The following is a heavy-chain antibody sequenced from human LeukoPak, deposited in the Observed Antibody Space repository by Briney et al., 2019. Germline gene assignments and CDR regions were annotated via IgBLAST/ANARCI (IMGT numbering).Heavy chain of an antibody. CDR1: GGSISSSDYY. CDR3: ARALGYCSGGSCTRGYNWFDP. J-gene: IGHJ5*02. D-gene: IGHD2-15*01. CDR2: IYYGGST. V-gene: IGHV4-39*01. Sequence: SETLSLTCTVSGGSISSSDYYWGWIRQPPGKGLEWIGSIYYGGSTYYNPSLKSRVTVSVDTSMNQFSLKLSFVTTADTAVYYCARALGYCSGGSCTRGYNWFDPWGQGTLVTVPS.